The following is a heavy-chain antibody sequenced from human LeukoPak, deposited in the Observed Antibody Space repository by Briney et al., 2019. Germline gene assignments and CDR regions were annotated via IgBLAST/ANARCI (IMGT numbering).Heavy chain of an antibody. Sequence: KPGGSLRLSCAASGFTFSTYNMNWVRQAPGKGLEWVSSISSSSNYIYYADSVKGRFTISRDNAKNSLYLQMSSLRAVGTDVYYCARDVGASAPDAFDIWGQGTMVTVSS. CDR2: ISSSSNYI. J-gene: IGHJ3*02. V-gene: IGHV3-21*01. D-gene: IGHD1-26*01. CDR1: GFTFSTYN. CDR3: ARDVGASAPDAFDI.